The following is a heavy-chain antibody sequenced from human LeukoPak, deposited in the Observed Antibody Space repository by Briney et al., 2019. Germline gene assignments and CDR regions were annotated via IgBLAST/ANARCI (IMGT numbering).Heavy chain of an antibody. CDR3: AKTYSDFWSGYFRYFQH. J-gene: IGHJ1*01. CDR2: IRGSDIST. V-gene: IGHV3-23*01. Sequence: PGGSLRLSCAASGFTFSSYAMSWVRQAPGKGLEWVSTIRGSDISTYYADSVKGRFTISRDNSKNSLYLQMNSLRAEDTAIYYCAKTYSDFWSGYFRYFQHWGRGTLVTVSS. CDR1: GFTFSSYA. D-gene: IGHD3-3*01.